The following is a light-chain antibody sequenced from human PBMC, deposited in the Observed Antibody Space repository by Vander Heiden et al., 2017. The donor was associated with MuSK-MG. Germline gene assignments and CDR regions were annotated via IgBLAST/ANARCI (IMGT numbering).Light chain of an antibody. J-gene: IGLJ2*01. CDR1: GSNIGNNY. Sequence: QSVLTQPPSASGTPGQRVTISCSGSGSNIGNNYVSWYQQFPGTAPKLLIYDNDQRPSGVPDRFSGSKTGTSAVLAISGLRAEDEADDYCAAWDDTRSGYVAFGGGTKLTVL. CDR3: AAWDDTRSGYVA. CDR2: DND. V-gene: IGLV1-47*01.